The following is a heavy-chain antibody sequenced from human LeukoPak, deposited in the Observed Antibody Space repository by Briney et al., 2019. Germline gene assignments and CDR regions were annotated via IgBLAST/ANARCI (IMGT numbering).Heavy chain of an antibody. Sequence: GGFLRLSCAASGFTFSSYSMNWVRQAPGKGLEWVSSISSSSSYIYYADSVKGRFTISRDNAKNSLYLQMNSLRAEDTAVYYCARVDDDFWSGQHYYYYGMDVWGQGTTVTVSS. D-gene: IGHD3-3*01. CDR2: ISSSSSYI. CDR1: GFTFSSYS. J-gene: IGHJ6*02. CDR3: ARVDDDFWSGQHYYYYGMDV. V-gene: IGHV3-21*01.